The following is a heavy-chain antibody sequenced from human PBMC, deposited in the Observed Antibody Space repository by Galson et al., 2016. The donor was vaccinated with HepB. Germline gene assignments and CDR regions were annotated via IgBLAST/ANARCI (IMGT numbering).Heavy chain of an antibody. Sequence: LSLTCSVSGDSINSDDYYWSWIRQRPGKGLEWIGYIHYSGSTYYTPSLESRVSISVDTSKNQFTLNLNSVTAADTAVYYCARGGERGFDPWGQGTPVTVSS. D-gene: IGHD1-26*01. CDR3: ARGGERGFDP. CDR2: IHYSGST. V-gene: IGHV4-31*03. J-gene: IGHJ5*02. CDR1: GDSINSDDYY.